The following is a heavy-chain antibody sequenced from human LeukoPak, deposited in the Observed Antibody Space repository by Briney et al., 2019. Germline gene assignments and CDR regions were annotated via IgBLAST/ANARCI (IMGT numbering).Heavy chain of an antibody. CDR1: GHTFTSYY. CDR2: INPSGGST. D-gene: IGHD3-10*01. Sequence: ASVKVSCKASGHTFTSYYMHWVRQAPGQGLEWMGIINPSGGSTSYAQKFQGRVTMTRDTSTSTVYMELSSLRSEDTAVYYCAGGVRGARLGCGMDVWGKGTTVTVSS. V-gene: IGHV1-46*01. J-gene: IGHJ6*04. CDR3: AGGVRGARLGCGMDV.